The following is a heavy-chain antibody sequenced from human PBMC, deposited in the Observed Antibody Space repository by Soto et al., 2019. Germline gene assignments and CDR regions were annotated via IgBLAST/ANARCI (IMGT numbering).Heavy chain of an antibody. D-gene: IGHD2-15*01. CDR1: GFTFTNFA. V-gene: IGHV3-21*01. CDR3: ARRYCSGGSCSILRFDP. Sequence: QLVESGGGLVKPGGSLRLSCAASGFTFTNFAMNWVRQAPGKGLEWVASISSSGAYIYYAVSVKGRFTISRDNAKNSLFLQLNSVRPEDTAVYFCARRYCSGGSCSILRFDPWGQGTLVTVYS. J-gene: IGHJ5*02. CDR2: ISSSGAYI.